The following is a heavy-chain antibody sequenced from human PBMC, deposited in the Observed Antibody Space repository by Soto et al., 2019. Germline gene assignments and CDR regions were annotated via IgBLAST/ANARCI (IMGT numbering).Heavy chain of an antibody. CDR1: GFIFSDYA. Sequence: VQLLESGGGLARPGGSLRLSCVASGFIFSDYAMTWVRQAPGKGLELVATISASGGNIEYADSLKGRFTISRDNSKNTLYLQLNGLTADDTAIHYCAKVAGGLGYFDLWGRGILVTVSS. J-gene: IGHJ2*01. CDR3: AKVAGGLGYFDL. CDR2: ISASGGNI. D-gene: IGHD3-16*01. V-gene: IGHV3-23*01.